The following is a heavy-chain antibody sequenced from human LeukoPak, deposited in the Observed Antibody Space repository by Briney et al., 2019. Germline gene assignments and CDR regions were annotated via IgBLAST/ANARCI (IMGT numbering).Heavy chain of an antibody. CDR2: IYPGDSDT. CDR1: GYSFTSYW. D-gene: IGHD6-19*01. CDR3: ARHRQQYSSGSDAFDI. J-gene: IGHJ3*02. V-gene: IGHV5-51*01. Sequence: GESLKISCKGSGYSFTSYWIGWVRQMPGKGLEWMGIIYPGDSDTRYSPSFQGQVTISADKSISTAYPQWSSLKASDTAMYYCARHRQQYSSGSDAFDIWGQGTMVTVSS.